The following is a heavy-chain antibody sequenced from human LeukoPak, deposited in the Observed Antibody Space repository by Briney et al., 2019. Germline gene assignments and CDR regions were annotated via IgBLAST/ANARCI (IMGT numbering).Heavy chain of an antibody. D-gene: IGHD4-17*01. J-gene: IGHJ2*01. V-gene: IGHV1-18*04. Sequence: GASVKVSCKASGYSFSGYAISWVRQAPGQGLEWMGRISAYSGDTKYAQNFQGRLTMTTDTSTSTAYMELRSLRSDDTAVYFCARPGTSYGDYGWYFDLWGRGTLVTVSS. CDR1: GYSFSGYA. CDR2: ISAYSGDT. CDR3: ARPGTSYGDYGWYFDL.